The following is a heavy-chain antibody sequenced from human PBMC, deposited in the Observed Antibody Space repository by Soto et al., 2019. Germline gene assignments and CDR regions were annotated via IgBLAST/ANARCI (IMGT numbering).Heavy chain of an antibody. CDR3: ARGTIFGVVLPDY. D-gene: IGHD3-3*01. Sequence: QVQLVQSGAEVKKPGASVKVSCKASGYTFTTYYMHWVRQAPGQGLEWMGIINPSVGSTTYAQRCQGRVTMTTDTSTSTVYMELSSLRSEDTAVYYCARGTIFGVVLPDYWGQGTLVTVSS. CDR2: INPSVGST. J-gene: IGHJ4*02. V-gene: IGHV1-46*01. CDR1: GYTFTTYY.